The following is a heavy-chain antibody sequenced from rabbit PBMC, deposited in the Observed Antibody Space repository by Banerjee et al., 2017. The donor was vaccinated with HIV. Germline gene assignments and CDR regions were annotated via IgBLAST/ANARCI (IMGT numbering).Heavy chain of an antibody. J-gene: IGHJ4*01. CDR3: ARDPGYYHYGYGGDGYLTGYYFNL. V-gene: IGHV1S40*01. CDR2: VDIGSSGST. D-gene: IGHD6-1*01. CDR1: GFSFSSSYW. Sequence: QSLEESGGDLVKPGASLTLTCTASGFSFSSSYWICWVRQAPGKGLAGIACVDIGSSGSTYYASWAKGRFTISKTSSTTVTLQMTSLTAADTATYLCARDPGYYHYGYGGDGYLTGYYFNLRGPGTLVTVS.